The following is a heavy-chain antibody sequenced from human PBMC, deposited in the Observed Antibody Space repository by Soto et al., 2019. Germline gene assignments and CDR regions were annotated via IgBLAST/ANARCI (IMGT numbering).Heavy chain of an antibody. CDR3: ARCFVVTTPRFFDL. V-gene: IGHV4-39*01. Sequence: SETLSLTCSVSGGSINNNNYYWGWIRQPPGKGLEWIGSIFYNGSTFYNPSLKSRVTISVDTPKKQFSLKLSSVIAADTAVYYCARCFVVTTPRFFDLWGRGTLVTVSS. D-gene: IGHD4-4*01. CDR1: GGSINNNNYY. J-gene: IGHJ2*01. CDR2: IFYNGST.